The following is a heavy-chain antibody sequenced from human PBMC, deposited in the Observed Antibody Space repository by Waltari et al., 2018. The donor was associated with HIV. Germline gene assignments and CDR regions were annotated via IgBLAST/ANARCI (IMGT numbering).Heavy chain of an antibody. V-gene: IGHV1-24*01. D-gene: IGHD2-15*01. J-gene: IGHJ3*02. CDR1: GYTLTELS. CDR2: FDPEDCQT. CDR3: ATDHRYCSGCSCSDAFDI. Sequence: QVQLVQYGAEVKKPGAAVKVSWKFSGYTLTELSMHWVRQDPGQGLEWMGGFDPEDCQTIYAQKFQGRVTMTEDTSTDTAYMELSSLRSEDTAVYYCATDHRYCSGCSCSDAFDIWGQGTMVTVSS.